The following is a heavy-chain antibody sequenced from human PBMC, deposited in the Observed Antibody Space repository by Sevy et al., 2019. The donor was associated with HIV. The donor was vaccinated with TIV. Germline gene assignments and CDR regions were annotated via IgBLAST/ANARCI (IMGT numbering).Heavy chain of an antibody. J-gene: IGHJ4*02. Sequence: SETLSLTCAVSGYSISSGYYWGWIRQSPGKGLEWLGNIYLGVHTYYNRSLASRVTISVDKSKNQISLKLSSVTAADTAVYYCARVGPGYPFDYWGQGTLVTVSS. CDR3: ARVGPGYPFDY. V-gene: IGHV4-38-2*01. CDR2: IYLGVHT. CDR1: GYSISSGYY. D-gene: IGHD3-9*01.